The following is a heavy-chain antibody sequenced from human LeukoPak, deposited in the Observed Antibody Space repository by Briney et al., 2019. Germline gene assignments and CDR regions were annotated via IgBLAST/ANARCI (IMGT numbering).Heavy chain of an antibody. CDR2: ISSSGSTI. CDR3: ARGLKAFDY. J-gene: IGHJ4*02. CDR1: VFTFSNYE. Sequence: PGGSLRLSCASSVFTFSNYEMNLVRQAPGKGLEWFSYISSSGSTIYYADSVNGGFTISRDNAKNSLYLQMNRLRGEDTAVYYCARGLKAFDYWGQGTLVTVSS. V-gene: IGHV3-48*03.